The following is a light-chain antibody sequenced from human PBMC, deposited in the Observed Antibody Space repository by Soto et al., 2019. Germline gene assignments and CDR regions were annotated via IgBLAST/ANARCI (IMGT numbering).Light chain of an antibody. CDR1: SSDVGGYNY. V-gene: IGLV2-14*01. J-gene: IGLJ1*01. Sequence: QSALTQPASVSGSPGQSITISCTGTSSDVGGYNYVSWYQQHPGKAPKLMIYDVSNRPSGVSNRFSGSKSGNTASLTISGLQAEDEADYYCSSYTSSXTRYVFGTGTKVTVL. CDR2: DVS. CDR3: SSYTSSXTRYV.